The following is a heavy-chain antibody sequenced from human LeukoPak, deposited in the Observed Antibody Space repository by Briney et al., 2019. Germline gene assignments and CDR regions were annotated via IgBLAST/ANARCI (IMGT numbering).Heavy chain of an antibody. Sequence: GGSLRLSCAASGFTFSSYAMSWVRQAPGKGLEWVSYISSSSSTIYYADSVKGRFTISRDNSKNTVYLQMDSLRAEDSAVYYCAKNGGYSYGLYYFDYWGQGTLVTVSS. CDR3: AKNGGYSYGLYYFDY. V-gene: IGHV3-23*01. CDR2: ISSSSSTI. J-gene: IGHJ4*02. CDR1: GFTFSSYA. D-gene: IGHD5-18*01.